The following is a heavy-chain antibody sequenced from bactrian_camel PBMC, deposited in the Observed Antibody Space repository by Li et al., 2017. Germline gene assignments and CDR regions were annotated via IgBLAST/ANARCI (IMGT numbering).Heavy chain of an antibody. CDR1: GSTWYTRYC. CDR2: IDSDGSIS. V-gene: IGHV3S31*01. CDR3: WTGFLIPCGGRSRSAPREFGY. J-gene: IGHJ6*01. Sequence: DVQLVESGGGSVQAGGSLTLSCVASGSTWYTRYCMAWFRQVPGKQREAIAAIDSDGSISYDEVVVKGRFTISRDNTENTVYLQMNSLEPGDTGMYYCWTGFLIPCGGRSRSAPREFGYWGQGTQVTVS. D-gene: IGHD6*01.